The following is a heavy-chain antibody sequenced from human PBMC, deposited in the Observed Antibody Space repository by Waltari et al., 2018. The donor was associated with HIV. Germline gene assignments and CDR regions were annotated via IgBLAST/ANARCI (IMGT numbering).Heavy chain of an antibody. CDR2: MNPNSGNT. Sequence: QAQLVQSGAELKKPGAYVKVSCKAAGYTFTIHAINWVRQATGQGLEWMGWMNPNSGNTGYAQMFQGRVTMTRNTSINTAYMELSSLKSEDTAVYYCARLLRGFSYGGAFDLWGQGTVVIVSS. D-gene: IGHD5-18*01. CDR1: GYTFTIHA. J-gene: IGHJ3*01. V-gene: IGHV1-8*01. CDR3: ARLLRGFSYGGAFDL.